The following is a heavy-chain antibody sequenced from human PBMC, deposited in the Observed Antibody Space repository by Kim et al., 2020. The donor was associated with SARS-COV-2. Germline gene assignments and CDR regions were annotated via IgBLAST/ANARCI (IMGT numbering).Heavy chain of an antibody. CDR3: ARDKQSITMVRGGHSNQLTPYVYYGMDV. CDR1: GFTFSDYY. Sequence: GGSLRLSCAASGFTFSDYYMSWIRQAPGKGLEWVSYISSSSSYTNYADSVKGRFTISRDNAKNSLYLQMNSLRAEDTAVYYCARDKQSITMVRGGHSNQLTPYVYYGMDVWGQGTTVTVSS. J-gene: IGHJ6*02. CDR2: ISSSSSYT. V-gene: IGHV3-11*05. D-gene: IGHD3-10*01.